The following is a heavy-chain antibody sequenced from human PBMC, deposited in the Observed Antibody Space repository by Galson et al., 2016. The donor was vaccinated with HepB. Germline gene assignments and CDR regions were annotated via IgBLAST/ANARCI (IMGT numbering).Heavy chain of an antibody. D-gene: IGHD2-15*01. V-gene: IGHV3-74*01. J-gene: IGHJ4*02. CDR3: ARATMNRVAMGDY. CDR2: INSDGSDT. CDR1: GFTFSSYW. Sequence: SLRLSCAASGFTFSSYWMHWVRQAPGKGLVWVSRINSDGSDTRYADSVKGRFTLSRDNAKNTVYLQMSSLRAEDTAVYYCARATMNRVAMGDYWGQGTLVTVSS.